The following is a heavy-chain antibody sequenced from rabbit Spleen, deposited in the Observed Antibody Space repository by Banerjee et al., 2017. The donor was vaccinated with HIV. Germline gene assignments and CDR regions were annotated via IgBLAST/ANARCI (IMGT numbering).Heavy chain of an antibody. J-gene: IGHJ4*01. V-gene: IGHV1S45*01. Sequence: QEQLVESGGGLVQPEGSLTLTCKASGFSFSDRDVMCWVRQAPGKGLQWIGCVNAATAKPVYATWAKGRFTISRTSSTTVTLQMTSLTVADTATYFCARAGEGGDGYLNLWGQGTLVTVS. D-gene: IGHD5-1*01. CDR2: VNAATAKP. CDR1: GFSFSDRDV. CDR3: ARAGEGGDGYLNL.